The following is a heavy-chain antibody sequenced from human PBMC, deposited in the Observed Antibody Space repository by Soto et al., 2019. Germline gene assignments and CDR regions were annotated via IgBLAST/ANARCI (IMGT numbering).Heavy chain of an antibody. J-gene: IGHJ4*02. CDR1: GGSISSGGYY. CDR2: IYYSGST. D-gene: IGHD3-9*01. V-gene: IGHV4-31*03. Sequence: QVQLQESGPGLVKPSQTLSLTCTVSGGSISSGGYYWSWIRQHPGKGLEWIGYIYYSGSTYYNPSIKSRVTISVDTSKNQFSLKLSSVTAADTAVYYCARLYYDILTGYYPFDYWGQGTLVTVSS. CDR3: ARLYYDILTGYYPFDY.